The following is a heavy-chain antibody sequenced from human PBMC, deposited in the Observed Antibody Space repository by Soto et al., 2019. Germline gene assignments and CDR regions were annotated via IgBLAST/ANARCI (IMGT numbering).Heavy chain of an antibody. CDR1: GYTFTSYG. Sequence: QVQLVQSGAEVKKPGASVKVSCKASGYTFTSYGISWVRQAPGQGLEWKGWISACNGNTNYAEMLQGRVTMTTETPTTTASMELRSLRSDDTAVYYCARGTTVTGYSSGWSLGYWGQGTLVTVSS. CDR3: ARGTTVTGYSSGWSLGY. CDR2: ISACNGNT. D-gene: IGHD6-19*01. V-gene: IGHV1-18*01. J-gene: IGHJ4*02.